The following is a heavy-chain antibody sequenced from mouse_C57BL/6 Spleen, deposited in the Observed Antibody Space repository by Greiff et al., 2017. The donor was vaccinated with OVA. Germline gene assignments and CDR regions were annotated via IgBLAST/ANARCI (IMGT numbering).Heavy chain of an antibody. CDR3: ARRVRGGWLLRDAMDY. Sequence: VQLQQSGPELVKPGASVKISCKASGYTFTDYYMNWVKQSHGKSLEWIGDINPNNGGTSYNQKFKGKATLTVDKSSSTAYMELRSLTSEDSAVYYCARRVRGGWLLRDAMDYWGQGTSVTVSS. J-gene: IGHJ4*01. CDR2: INPNNGGT. CDR1: GYTFTDYY. V-gene: IGHV1-26*01. D-gene: IGHD2-3*01.